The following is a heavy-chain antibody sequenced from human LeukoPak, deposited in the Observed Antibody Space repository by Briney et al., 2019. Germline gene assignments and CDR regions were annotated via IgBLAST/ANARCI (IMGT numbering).Heavy chain of an antibody. CDR2: IKQDGSEK. Sequence: PGGSLRLSCAASGFTFSSYWMSWVRQAPGKGLEWMANIKQDGSEKYYVDSVKGRFTISRDNAKNSLYLQMNSLRAEDTGVYYCARPLDTAMANWFDPWGQGTLVTVSS. CDR3: ARPLDTAMANWFDP. D-gene: IGHD5-18*01. J-gene: IGHJ5*02. V-gene: IGHV3-7*01. CDR1: GFTFSSYW.